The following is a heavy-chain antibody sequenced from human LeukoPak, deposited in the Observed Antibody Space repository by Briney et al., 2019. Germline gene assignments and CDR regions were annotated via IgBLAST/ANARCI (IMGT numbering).Heavy chain of an antibody. V-gene: IGHV1-8*01. CDR3: ARLPGYFGAS. CDR1: GYPFTSYD. J-gene: IGHJ5*02. CDR2: MNVKTGTA. Sequence: ASVTVSCKASGYPFTSYDLNWVRQAPGQRLEWMGCMNVKTGTADYAPKFQRRVTLTRNTSIRTAYMELSSLRPEDTAVYYCARLPGYFGASWGQGTLVTVSS. D-gene: IGHD4/OR15-4a*01.